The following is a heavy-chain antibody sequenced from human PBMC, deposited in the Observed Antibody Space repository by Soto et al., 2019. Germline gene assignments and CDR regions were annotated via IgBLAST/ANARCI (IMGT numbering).Heavy chain of an antibody. CDR2: IYPGDSDT. J-gene: IGHJ6*02. CDR1: GYSFTSYW. Sequence: LGESLKISCKGSGYSFTSYWIGWVRQMPGKGLEWMGIIYPGDSDTRYSPSFQGQVTISADKSISTAYLQWSSLKASDTAMYYCARQAAAGTVHHYYYGMDVWGQGTTVTVSS. CDR3: ARQAAAGTVHHYYYGMDV. D-gene: IGHD6-13*01. V-gene: IGHV5-51*01.